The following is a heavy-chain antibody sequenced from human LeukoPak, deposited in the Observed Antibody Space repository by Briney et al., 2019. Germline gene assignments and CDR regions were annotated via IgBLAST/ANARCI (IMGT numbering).Heavy chain of an antibody. D-gene: IGHD2-21*02. CDR1: GGTFSSYA. Sequence: ASVKVSCKASGGTFSSYAISWVRQAPGQGLEWMGRIIPILGIANYAQKFQGRVTITADKSTSTAYMELSSLRSGDTAVYYCARGVDGGNSDWFDPWGQGTLVTVSS. CDR3: ARGVDGGNSDWFDP. J-gene: IGHJ5*02. V-gene: IGHV1-69*04. CDR2: IIPILGIA.